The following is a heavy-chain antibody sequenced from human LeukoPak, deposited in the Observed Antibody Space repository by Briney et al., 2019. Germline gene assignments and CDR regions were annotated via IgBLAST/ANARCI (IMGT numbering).Heavy chain of an antibody. CDR3: AREGVQFDY. D-gene: IGHD4/OR15-4a*01. CDR1: GFTFSTYA. V-gene: IGHV3-21*01. CDR2: ISSSSSYI. Sequence: GGSLRLSCAASGFTFSTYAMTWVRQAPGEGLEWVSSISSSSSYIYYADSVKGRFTISRDNAKNSLYLQMNSLRAEDTAVYYCAREGVQFDYWGQGTLVTVSS. J-gene: IGHJ4*02.